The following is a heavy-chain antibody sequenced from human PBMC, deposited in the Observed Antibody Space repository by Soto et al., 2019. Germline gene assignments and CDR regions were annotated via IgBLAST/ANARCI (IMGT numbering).Heavy chain of an antibody. CDR2: IYYSGST. Sequence: PSETLSLTCTVSGGSISSSSYYWGWIRQPPGKGLEWIGSIYYSGSTYYNPSLKSRVTISVDTSKNQFSLKLSSVTAADTAVYYCATQALYSSGWYGVRFDPWGQGTLVTVSS. V-gene: IGHV4-39*01. D-gene: IGHD6-19*01. CDR3: ATQALYSSGWYGVRFDP. J-gene: IGHJ5*02. CDR1: GGSISSSSYY.